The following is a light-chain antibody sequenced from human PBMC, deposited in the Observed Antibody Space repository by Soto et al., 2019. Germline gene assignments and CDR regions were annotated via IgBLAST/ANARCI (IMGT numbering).Light chain of an antibody. CDR2: EVS. CDR1: SGDVGGYNY. Sequence: QSVLTQPPSVSGSPGRSVTISCSGTSGDVGGYNYVSWYQQHPGTAPKLVIYEVSERPSAVPDRFSGSKSGNTASLTVSGLQADDEADYYCSSYAGNNIVVFGGGTKLTVL. J-gene: IGLJ2*01. CDR3: SSYAGNNIVV. V-gene: IGLV2-8*01.